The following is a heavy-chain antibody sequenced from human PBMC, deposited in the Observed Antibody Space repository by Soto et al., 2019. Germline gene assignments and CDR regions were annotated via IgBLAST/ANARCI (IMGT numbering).Heavy chain of an antibody. Sequence: QVQLVESGGGVVQPGTSLRLSCAASGFTFSSYAMHWVRQAPGKGLEWVAVISYDGSNTYYADSVKGRFTISRDNSKNTLYLQMNSLRAEDTAVYYCSRAYSGGWSYHFDYWGQGTLVTVSS. J-gene: IGHJ4*02. CDR2: ISYDGSNT. CDR1: GFTFSSYA. D-gene: IGHD6-19*01. CDR3: SRAYSGGWSYHFDY. V-gene: IGHV3-30-3*01.